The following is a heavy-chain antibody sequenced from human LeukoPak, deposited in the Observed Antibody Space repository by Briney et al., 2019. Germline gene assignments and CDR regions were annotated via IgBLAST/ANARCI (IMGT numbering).Heavy chain of an antibody. D-gene: IGHD1-26*01. CDR3: ASLLRTYSGSYYFDY. V-gene: IGHV4-59*01. Sequence: SETLSLTCTVSGGSISSYYWSWIRQPPGKGLEWIGYIYYSGSTNYNPSLKSRVTISVDTSKNQFSLKLSSVTAADTAVYYCASLLRTYSGSYYFDYWGQGTLVTVSS. J-gene: IGHJ4*02. CDR1: GGSISSYY. CDR2: IYYSGST.